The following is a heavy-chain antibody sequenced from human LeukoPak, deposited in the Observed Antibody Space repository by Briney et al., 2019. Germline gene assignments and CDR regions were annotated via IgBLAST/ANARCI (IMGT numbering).Heavy chain of an antibody. CDR1: GGPFSGYY. J-gene: IGHJ4*02. CDR2: INHSGST. Sequence: SSETLSLTCAVYGGPFSGYYWSWIRQPPGKGLEWIGEINHSGSTNYNPSLKSRVTISVDTSKNQFSLKLSSVTAADTAVYYCARGGIGPDYYDSSGFNRALYYFDYWGQGTLVTVSS. V-gene: IGHV4-34*01. D-gene: IGHD3-22*01. CDR3: ARGGIGPDYYDSSGFNRALYYFDY.